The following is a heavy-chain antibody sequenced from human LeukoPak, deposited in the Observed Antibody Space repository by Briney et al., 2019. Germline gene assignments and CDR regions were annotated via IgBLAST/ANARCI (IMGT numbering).Heavy chain of an antibody. J-gene: IGHJ6*02. CDR2: ISYDGSNK. Sequence: GGSLRLSCAASGFTFSGYVMHWVRLVPGKGLEWVAVISYDGSNKYYVDSVKGRFTISRDNSKNTLDLQMNSLRREDTAVYYCARESYSGYVRNGMDVWGQGTTVTVSS. CDR3: ARESYSGYVRNGMDV. CDR1: GFTFSGYV. D-gene: IGHD5-12*01. V-gene: IGHV3-30*03.